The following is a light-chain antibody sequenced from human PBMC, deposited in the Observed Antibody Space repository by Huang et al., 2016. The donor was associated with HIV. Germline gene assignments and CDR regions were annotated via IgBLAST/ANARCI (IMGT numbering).Light chain of an antibody. CDR2: WAS. V-gene: IGKV4-1*01. CDR1: QSVYSSSTSKDD. J-gene: IGKJ1*01. CDR3: QQYYSSPQT. Sequence: DIIMTQSPDSLAVSLGERATLNCRSSQSVYSSSTSKDDMAWFQQKPGRPPRLLLFWASTREAGVPDRFSGSGSVTHFTLTIANLEAEDAAIYYCQQYYSSPQTFGQGTRVEVK.